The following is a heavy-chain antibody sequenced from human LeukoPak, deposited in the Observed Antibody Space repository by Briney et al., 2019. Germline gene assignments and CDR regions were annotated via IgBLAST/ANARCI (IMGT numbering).Heavy chain of an antibody. Sequence: SETLSLTCAVYGGSFSGYYWSWIRQPPGKGLEWIGEINHSGSTSYNPSLKSRVTISVDTSKNQFSLKLSSVTAADTAVYYCARGGVRGAPSRNYFDYWGQGTLVTVSS. V-gene: IGHV4-34*01. J-gene: IGHJ4*02. D-gene: IGHD3-10*01. CDR1: GGSFSGYY. CDR2: INHSGST. CDR3: ARGGVRGAPSRNYFDY.